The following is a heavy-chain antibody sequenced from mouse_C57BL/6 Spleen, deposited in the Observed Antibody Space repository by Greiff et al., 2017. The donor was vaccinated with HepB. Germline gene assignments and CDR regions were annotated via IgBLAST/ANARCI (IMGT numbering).Heavy chain of an antibody. CDR2: IDPNSGGT. J-gene: IGHJ1*03. Sequence: VQLQQSGPELVKPGASVKIPCKASGYTFTDYNMDWVKQRPGRGLEWIGRIDPNSGGTKYNEKFKSKATLTVDKPSSTAYMQLSSLTSEDSAVYYCARGDYYGSSWYFDVWGTGTTVTVSS. D-gene: IGHD1-1*01. V-gene: IGHV1-72*01. CDR1: GYTFTDYN. CDR3: ARGDYYGSSWYFDV.